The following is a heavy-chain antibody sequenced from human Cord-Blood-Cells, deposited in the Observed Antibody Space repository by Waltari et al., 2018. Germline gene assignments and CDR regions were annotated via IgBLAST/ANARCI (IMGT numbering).Heavy chain of an antibody. Sequence: QVRLQQWGAGLLKPSETLSLTCAVYGGSFSGYYWSWIRQAPGKGLGWIGEINHSGSTNYNPSLKSRVTISVDTSKNQFSLKLSSVTAADTAVYYCARGRGVDTADAFDIWGQGTMVTVPS. CDR2: INHSGST. D-gene: IGHD3-10*01. CDR1: GGSFSGYY. J-gene: IGHJ3*02. V-gene: IGHV4-34*01. CDR3: ARGRGVDTADAFDI.